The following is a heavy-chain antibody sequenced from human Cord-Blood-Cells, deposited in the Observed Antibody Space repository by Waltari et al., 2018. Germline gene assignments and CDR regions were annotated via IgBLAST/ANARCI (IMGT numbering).Heavy chain of an antibody. Sequence: QVQLVQSGAEVKKPGSSVKVSCKASGGTFSSYAISWVRQAPGQGLEWMGGIIPIVGTANDAQKFQGRVAIIADESTSTGYMELRSLRSEDTAVYYCARGYDYGDYVGGWFDPWGQGTLVTVSS. CDR1: GGTFSSYA. V-gene: IGHV1-69*01. CDR3: ARGYDYGDYVGGWFDP. J-gene: IGHJ5*02. CDR2: IIPIVGTA. D-gene: IGHD4-17*01.